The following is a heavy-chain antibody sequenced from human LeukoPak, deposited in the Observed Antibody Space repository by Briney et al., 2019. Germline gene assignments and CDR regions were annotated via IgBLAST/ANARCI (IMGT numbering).Heavy chain of an antibody. CDR3: ARAPSEIGGYYPEYFRH. J-gene: IGHJ1*01. D-gene: IGHD3-22*01. V-gene: IGHV3-74*01. Sequence: PGGSLRLSCAASGFTFSSFWMHWVRQAPGKGLVCVSRRKSDGSTNYADSVKGRFSISRDNAKNTVSLQMNSLRVEDTGVYYCARAPSEIGGYYPEYFRHWGQGTLVTVSS. CDR1: GFTFSSFW. CDR2: RKSDGST.